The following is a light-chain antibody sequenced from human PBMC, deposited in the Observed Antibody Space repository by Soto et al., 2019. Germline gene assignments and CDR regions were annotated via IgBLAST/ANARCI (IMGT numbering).Light chain of an antibody. V-gene: IGKV1-5*03. CDR1: QSISRW. CDR3: QQYNSYSLT. Sequence: DIQMTQSPSTLSASVGDRVTITCRASQSISRWLAWYHQRPGKAPKLLIHEASILESGVPSRFSGSGSGTEFTLTISSLQPDDFATYYCQQYNSYSLTFGGGTKVEIK. CDR2: EAS. J-gene: IGKJ4*02.